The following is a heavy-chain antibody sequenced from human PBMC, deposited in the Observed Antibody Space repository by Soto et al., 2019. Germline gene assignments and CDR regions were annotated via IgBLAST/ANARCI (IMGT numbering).Heavy chain of an antibody. CDR2: IYPGDSDT. J-gene: IGHJ4*02. D-gene: IGHD2-2*01. CDR3: ARRTPSFRSITSLYGLGSHP. Sequence: GESLKISCKGSGYSFTSYWIGWVRQMPGKGLEWMGIIYPGDSDTRYSPSFQGQVTISADKSISTAYLQWSSLKASDTAMYYCARRTPSFRSITSLYGLGSHPRGEAPLV. CDR1: GYSFTSYW. V-gene: IGHV5-51*01.